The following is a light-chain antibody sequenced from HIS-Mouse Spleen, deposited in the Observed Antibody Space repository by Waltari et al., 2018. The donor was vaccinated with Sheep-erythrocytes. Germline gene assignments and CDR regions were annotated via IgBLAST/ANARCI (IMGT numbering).Light chain of an antibody. Sequence: SYELTQPPSVSVSPGQTASIPCSGDTLGATYACWYQQKPGQSPVLVIYQDSKRPSGIPERFSGSNSGNTATLTISGTQAMDEADYYCQAWDSSTAWNVVFGGGTKLTVL. CDR3: QAWDSSTAWNVV. CDR2: QDS. V-gene: IGLV3-1*01. J-gene: IGLJ2*01. CDR1: TLGATY.